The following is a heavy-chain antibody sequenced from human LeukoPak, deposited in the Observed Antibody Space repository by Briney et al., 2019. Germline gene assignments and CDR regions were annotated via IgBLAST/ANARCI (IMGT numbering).Heavy chain of an antibody. Sequence: ASVKVSCKASGYSLTTYYMHWVRQAPGQGLEWMAIINPSGGGTKYAQKFQGRVTVTRDTPTNTVYMELSSLRTEDTAVYYCARALPLLVDYWGQGTLVTVSS. V-gene: IGHV1-46*01. CDR2: INPSGGGT. CDR3: ARALPLLVDY. J-gene: IGHJ4*02. CDR1: GYSLTTYY. D-gene: IGHD3-10*01.